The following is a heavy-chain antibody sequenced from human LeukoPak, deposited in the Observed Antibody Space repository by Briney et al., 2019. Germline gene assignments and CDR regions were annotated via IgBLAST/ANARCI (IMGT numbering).Heavy chain of an antibody. CDR1: GGSLSNYY. J-gene: IGHJ4*02. CDR3: ARRGYFDY. CDR2: IYYSGST. Sequence: PSETLSLTCTVSGGSLSNYYWSWIRQPPGKGLEWIGYIYYSGSTYYNPSLKSRVTISVDTSKNQFFLKLRSVTAADTAVYFCARRGYFDYWGQGTRVTVSS. V-gene: IGHV4-59*08.